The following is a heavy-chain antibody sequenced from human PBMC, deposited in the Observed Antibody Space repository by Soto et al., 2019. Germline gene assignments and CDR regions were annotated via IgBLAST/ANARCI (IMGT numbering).Heavy chain of an antibody. V-gene: IGHV5-51*01. CDR2: IYPGDSDT. Sequence: PGESLKISCKGSGYSFTSYWIGWVRQMPGKGLEWMGIIYPGDSDTRYSPSFQGQVTISRDNSKNTLYLQMNSLRAEDTAVYYCARVYGGYPSWFDPWGQGTLVTVSS. CDR3: ARVYGGYPSWFDP. D-gene: IGHD4-17*01. J-gene: IGHJ5*02. CDR1: GYSFTSYW.